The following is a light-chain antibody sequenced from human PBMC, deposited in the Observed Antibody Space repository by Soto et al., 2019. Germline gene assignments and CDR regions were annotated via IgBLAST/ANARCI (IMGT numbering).Light chain of an antibody. CDR1: QSVGNN. CDR3: QQYGDWPLT. Sequence: EIVLTQSPATLSVAPGERATLSCRASQSVGNNFAWYQQKPGQSPRLLIFATSNRATGVPARFSGSGSGTEFSHTITGLKSEDFAVSYCQQYGDWPLTFGGGAKVEIE. V-gene: IGKV3-15*01. CDR2: ATS. J-gene: IGKJ4*01.